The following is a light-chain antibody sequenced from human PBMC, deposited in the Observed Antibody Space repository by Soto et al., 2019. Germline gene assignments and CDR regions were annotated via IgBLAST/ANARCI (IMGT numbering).Light chain of an antibody. Sequence: DIQMTQSPSTLSAFVGDRVTITCRASQSIDNWLAWYQQKPGKAPQVLIYKASILESGVPSRFSGSGSGTECTRTIISLQPDDVASYHCQQYDGYPLTCGGGTKVQIK. CDR2: KAS. CDR1: QSIDNW. V-gene: IGKV1-5*03. J-gene: IGKJ4*01. CDR3: QQYDGYPLT.